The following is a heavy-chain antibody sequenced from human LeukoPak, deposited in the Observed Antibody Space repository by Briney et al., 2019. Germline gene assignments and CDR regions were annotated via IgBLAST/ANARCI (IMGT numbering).Heavy chain of an antibody. V-gene: IGHV3-30*02. CDR3: AKGFGGDYYFYMDV. CDR2: LRYDGTNK. D-gene: IGHD3-10*01. Sequence: PGGSLRLSCAASGFTFSAYGMHWVRQAPGKGLEWMAFLRYDGTNKYYGDSVKGRFTISRDKSKNTLYLQMDSLRPEDTAVYYCAKGFGGDYYFYMDVWGKGTTVTVSS. CDR1: GFTFSAYG. J-gene: IGHJ6*03.